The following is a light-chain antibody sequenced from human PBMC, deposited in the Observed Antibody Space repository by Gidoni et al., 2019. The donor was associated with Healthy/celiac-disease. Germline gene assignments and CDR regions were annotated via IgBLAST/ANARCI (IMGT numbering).Light chain of an antibody. J-gene: IGLJ2*01. V-gene: IGLV3-21*02. CDR2: DDS. CDR1: NIGSKG. Sequence: SYALTQPPLVSVAPAQTARLTCGGNNIGSKGVHWYQQKPGQAPVLVVYDDSDRPSGIPERFSGSNSGNTATLTISRVEAGDEADYYCQVWDSSSDHSVVFGGGTKLTVL. CDR3: QVWDSSSDHSVV.